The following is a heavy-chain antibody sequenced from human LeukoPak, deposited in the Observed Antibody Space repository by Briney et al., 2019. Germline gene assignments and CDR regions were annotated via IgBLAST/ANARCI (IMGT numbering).Heavy chain of an antibody. J-gene: IGHJ5*02. CDR1: GFTFSSYE. D-gene: IGHD2-21*02. CDR2: ISSSGSTI. CDR3: ARGTSTDWFDP. Sequence: GGSLRLSCAVSGFTFSSYEMNWVRQAPGKGLEWVSYISSSGSTIYYADSVKGRFTISRDNAKNSLYLQMNSLRAEDTAVYYCARGTSTDWFDPWGQGTLVTVSS. V-gene: IGHV3-48*03.